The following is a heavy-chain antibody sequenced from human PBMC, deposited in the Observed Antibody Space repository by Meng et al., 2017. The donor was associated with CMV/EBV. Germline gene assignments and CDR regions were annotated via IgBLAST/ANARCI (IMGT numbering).Heavy chain of an antibody. V-gene: IGHV1-69*10. D-gene: IGHD4-11*01. J-gene: IGHJ6*02. CDR3: ARDLLYSNYTFYYYYGMDV. Sequence: SVKVSCKASGGTFSSYAISWVRQAPGQGLEWMGGIIPILGIANYAQKFQGRVTITADKSTSTAYMELSSLRSEDTAVYYCARDLLYSNYTFYYYYGMDVWGQGTTVTVSS. CDR2: IIPILGIA. CDR1: GGTFSSYA.